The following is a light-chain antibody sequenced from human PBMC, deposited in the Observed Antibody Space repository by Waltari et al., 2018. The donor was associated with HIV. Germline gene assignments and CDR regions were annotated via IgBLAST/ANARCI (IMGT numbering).Light chain of an antibody. J-gene: IGLJ2*01. CDR1: SANIGRNT. V-gene: IGLV1-44*01. Sequence: QSVLTQPPSASGTPGQRVTISCSGSSANIGRNTVNWYQPLPGTAPKLLIYSINQRPSGVPDRFSGSKSGTSASLAISGLQSEDEADYYCAAWDDSLNVVVFGGGTKLTVL. CDR2: SIN. CDR3: AAWDDSLNVVV.